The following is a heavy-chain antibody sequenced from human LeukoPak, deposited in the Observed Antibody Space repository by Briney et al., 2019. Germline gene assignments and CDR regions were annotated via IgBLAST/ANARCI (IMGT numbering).Heavy chain of an antibody. V-gene: IGHV4-31*03. CDR2: IYYSGST. J-gene: IGHJ4*02. CDR1: GGSISSGGYY. Sequence: SETLSLTCTVSGGSISSGGYYWSWVRQHPGKGLEWIGYIYYSGSTYYNPSLKSRVTISVDTSKNQFSLKLSSVTAADTAVYYCARVPGYCSSTSCSYYFDYWGQGTLVTVSS. CDR3: ARVPGYCSSTSCSYYFDY. D-gene: IGHD2-2*01.